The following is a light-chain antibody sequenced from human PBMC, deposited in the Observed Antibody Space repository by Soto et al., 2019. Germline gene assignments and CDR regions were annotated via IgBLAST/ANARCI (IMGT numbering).Light chain of an antibody. V-gene: IGKV3-15*01. Sequence: EIVMTQSPATLSVSPGERATLSCRASQSVSSNLAWYQQKPGQAPRLLIYGASTRATGIPARFSGSGSGTEFTLTISSLQSEDFAVYYCQQSYSTWSYTFGQGTKLEIK. CDR1: QSVSSN. J-gene: IGKJ2*01. CDR3: QQSYSTWSYT. CDR2: GAS.